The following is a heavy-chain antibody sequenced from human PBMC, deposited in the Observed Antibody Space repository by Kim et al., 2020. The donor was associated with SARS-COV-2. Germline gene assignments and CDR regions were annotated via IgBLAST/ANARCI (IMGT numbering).Heavy chain of an antibody. CDR3: ARHRYSSGWYMPFDH. CDR2: KHHGGTT. Sequence: SETLSLTCTVSGASISSNDYYWGWVRQTPGKGLQWIASKHHGGTTYDNPSLKNRVVISIDASKNQLSLRVRSVTAADTALYYCARHRYSSGWYMPFDHWGQGAMVTVSS. J-gene: IGHJ4*02. CDR1: GASISSNDYY. D-gene: IGHD6-19*01. V-gene: IGHV4-39*01.